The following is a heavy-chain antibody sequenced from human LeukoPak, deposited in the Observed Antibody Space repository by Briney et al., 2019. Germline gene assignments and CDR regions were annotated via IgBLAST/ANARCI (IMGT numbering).Heavy chain of an antibody. Sequence: PGGSLRLSCTASGFTFNKYAMNWVRQAPGKGLEWVSAITDDGGTTYYAESVKGRFTISRDNSMDTLYLQMNSLRVEDTATYYCAKGAGGDGSSRYWGQGTLVTVSS. CDR3: AKGAGGDGSSRY. J-gene: IGHJ4*02. V-gene: IGHV3-23*01. D-gene: IGHD3-16*01. CDR1: GFTFNKYA. CDR2: ITDDGGTT.